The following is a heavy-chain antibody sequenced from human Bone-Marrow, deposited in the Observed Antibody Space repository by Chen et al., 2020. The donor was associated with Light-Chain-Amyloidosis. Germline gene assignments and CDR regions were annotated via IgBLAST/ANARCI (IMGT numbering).Heavy chain of an antibody. V-gene: IGHV5-51*03. CDR3: ARRIDGYIFDD. J-gene: IGHJ4*02. CDR2: IYPDDSDA. D-gene: IGHD5-12*01. Sequence: EVQRGRAGAAGKEPGEARKISWKGAGDTGPNYWVGWVRQMPGKGLEWMGVIYPDDSDARYSPSFEAQVTISADKSITTAYLQWRCQKASDTAMYSCARRIDGYIFDDWGQGTLVTVSS. CDR1: GDTGPNYW.